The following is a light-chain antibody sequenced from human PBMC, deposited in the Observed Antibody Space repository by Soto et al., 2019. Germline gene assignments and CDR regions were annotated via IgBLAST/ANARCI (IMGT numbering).Light chain of an antibody. CDR3: QKRSNWPIT. J-gene: IGKJ5*01. V-gene: IGKV3-11*01. CDR2: DAS. Sequence: EIVLTKSPDTLCVYPGERAILSCRASQSVSSYLAWYQQKPGQAPRLLIYDASNRATGIPARFSGSGSGTDVTLTISSLEPEEFAVYYCQKRSNWPITFGEGKRLEIK. CDR1: QSVSSY.